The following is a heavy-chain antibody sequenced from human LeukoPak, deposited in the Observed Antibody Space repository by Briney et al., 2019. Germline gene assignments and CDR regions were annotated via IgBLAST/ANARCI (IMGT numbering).Heavy chain of an antibody. D-gene: IGHD3-9*01. CDR1: GFTFSSYG. Sequence: GGSLRLSCAASGFTFSSYGMHWVRQAPGKGLEWVAFIRYDGSNKYYADSVKGRFTISRDNSKNTLYLQMNSLRAEDTAVYYCAKEGDYDILTGYYGHMDVWGKGTTVTISS. V-gene: IGHV3-30*02. J-gene: IGHJ6*03. CDR2: IRYDGSNK. CDR3: AKEGDYDILTGYYGHMDV.